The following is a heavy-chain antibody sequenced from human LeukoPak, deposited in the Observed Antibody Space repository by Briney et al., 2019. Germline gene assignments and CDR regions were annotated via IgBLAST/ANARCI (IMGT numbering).Heavy chain of an antibody. Sequence: SQTLSLTCTVSGGSISSGSYYWSWIRQPAGKGLEWIGRIYTSGSTNYNPSLKSRVTISVDTSKNQFSLKLSSVTAADTAVYYRARDRPSAIDAFDIWGQGTMVTVSS. CDR1: GGSISSGSYY. D-gene: IGHD5-18*01. CDR3: ARDRPSAIDAFDI. J-gene: IGHJ3*02. V-gene: IGHV4-61*02. CDR2: IYTSGST.